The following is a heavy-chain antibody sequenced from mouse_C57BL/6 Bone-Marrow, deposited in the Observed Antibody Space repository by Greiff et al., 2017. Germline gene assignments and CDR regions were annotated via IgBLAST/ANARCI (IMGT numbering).Heavy chain of an antibody. V-gene: IGHV5-16*01. D-gene: IGHD2-12*01. CDR1: GFTFSDYY. CDR3: ARGTYDGSMDY. CDR2: INYDGSST. Sequence: EVKLVESEGGLVQPGSSMKLSCTASGFTFSDYYMAWVRQVPEKGLEWVANINYDGSSTYYLASLKSRFIISRDNAKNILYLKMSSLKSEDTATYYCARGTYDGSMDYWGQGTSVTVSS. J-gene: IGHJ4*01.